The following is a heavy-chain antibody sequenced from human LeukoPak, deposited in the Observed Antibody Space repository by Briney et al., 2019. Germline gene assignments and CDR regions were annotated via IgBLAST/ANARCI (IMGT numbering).Heavy chain of an antibody. J-gene: IGHJ6*03. D-gene: IGHD4-23*01. CDR2: ISGSAGSA. Sequence: GGSLRLSCAASGFTFSSYAMRWVRQAPGKGLQWVSTISGSAGSAYYADPVRGRFTISRDNSKNTLSLQMNSLRAEDTAIYYCAKAFGNSDDYYYYMDVWGKGTTVTVSS. CDR3: AKAFGNSDDYYYYMDV. CDR1: GFTFSSYA. V-gene: IGHV3-23*01.